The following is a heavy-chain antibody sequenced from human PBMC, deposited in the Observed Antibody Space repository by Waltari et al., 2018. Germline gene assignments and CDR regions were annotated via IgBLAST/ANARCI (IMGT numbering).Heavy chain of an antibody. Sequence: QVQLVQSGAEVKKPGSSVKVSCKASGGTFSSYAISWVRQAPGQGREWRGRIIPIFGTANYAHKFQGRVTITADESTSTAYMELSSLRSEDTAVYYCARTPETNYGDYIEYFQHWGQGTLVTVSS. CDR3: ARTPETNYGDYIEYFQH. V-gene: IGHV1-69*15. CDR1: GGTFSSYA. D-gene: IGHD4-17*01. J-gene: IGHJ1*01. CDR2: IIPIFGTA.